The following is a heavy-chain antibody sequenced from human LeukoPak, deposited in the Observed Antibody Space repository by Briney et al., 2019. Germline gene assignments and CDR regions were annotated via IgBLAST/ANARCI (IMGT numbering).Heavy chain of an antibody. CDR2: INHSGST. J-gene: IGHJ5*02. CDR3: ARHRYCSSTSCYESERNCFDP. CDR1: GVSFSGYY. D-gene: IGHD2-2*01. Sequence: PSETLSLTCAVYGVSFSGYYWSWIRQPPGKGLEWIGEINHSGSTNYNPSLKSRVTISVDTSKNQFSLKLSSVTAADTAVYYCARHRYCSSTSCYESERNCFDPWGQGTLVTVSS. V-gene: IGHV4-34*01.